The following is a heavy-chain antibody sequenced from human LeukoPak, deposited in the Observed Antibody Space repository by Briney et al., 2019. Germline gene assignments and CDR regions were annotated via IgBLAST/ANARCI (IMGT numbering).Heavy chain of an antibody. CDR1: GDFVSSNSAA. CDR2: TYCRSKWYN. J-gene: IGHJ3*02. Sequence: SHTLSLTCAISGDFVSSNSAAWNWIRQSPSRGLEWLGRTYCRSKWYNDYAVSLKSRITINPDTSKNQYSLQLNCMTPEDTAVYYCARGETGAFDIWGQGAMVTVSS. CDR3: ARGETGAFDI. V-gene: IGHV6-1*01.